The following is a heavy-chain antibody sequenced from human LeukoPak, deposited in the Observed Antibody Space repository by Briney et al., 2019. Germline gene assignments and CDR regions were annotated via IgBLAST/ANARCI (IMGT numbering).Heavy chain of an antibody. D-gene: IGHD5-18*01. CDR1: GGSISSSSYY. J-gene: IGHJ4*02. V-gene: IGHV4-39*01. CDR2: IYYSGST. CDR3: ARHGVQLWLLEKFDY. Sequence: SETLSLTCTVSGGSISSSSYYWGWIRQPPGKGLEWIGSIYYSGSTYYNPSLKSRVTISVDTSKNQFSLKLSSVTAADTAVYYCARHGVQLWLLEKFDYWGQGTLVTVSS.